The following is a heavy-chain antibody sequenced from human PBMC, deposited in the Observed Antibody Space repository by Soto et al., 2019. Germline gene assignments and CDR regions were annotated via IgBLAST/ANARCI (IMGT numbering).Heavy chain of an antibody. CDR2: ITSRSSTL. CDR1: GFTFSTYS. Sequence: EVQLVESGGGLVQPGGSLRLSCVASGFTFSTYSMNWVRQAPGKGLEWVSYITSRSSTLHYADSVKGRFTISRDNAKNSLYLQMNSLRAEATAVYYCTRDPHALDFWGQGILVTVSS. CDR3: TRDPHALDF. J-gene: IGHJ4*02. V-gene: IGHV3-48*01.